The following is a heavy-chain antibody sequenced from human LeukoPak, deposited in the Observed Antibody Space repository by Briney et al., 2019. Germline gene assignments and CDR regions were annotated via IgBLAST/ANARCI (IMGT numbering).Heavy chain of an antibody. J-gene: IGHJ4*02. V-gene: IGHV3-21*01. D-gene: IGHD2-21*02. Sequence: GGSLRLSCAASEFTFSSYTINWVRQAPGKGLEWVSSISSTSTYISYADSVKGRFTISRDNAKNSLYLQMNSLRAEDTSVYYCARDPGGGDFPFEYWGQGSPVTVSS. CDR3: ARDPGGGDFPFEY. CDR1: EFTFSSYT. CDR2: ISSTSTYI.